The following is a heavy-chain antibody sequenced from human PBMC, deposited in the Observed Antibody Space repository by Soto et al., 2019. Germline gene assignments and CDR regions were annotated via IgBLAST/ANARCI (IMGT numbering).Heavy chain of an antibody. CDR1: GGSISTSY. Sequence: QVQLQESGPGLVKPSETLSLTCTVSGGSISTSYWSWIRQPPGKGLGWLGYVCYIGSTKYNPSLTKRTTISVDTPQNQFSLEPESVSAADTALYYYTRNGSGHDFWDGPWYFDSWSQGTLVNVSS. CDR2: VCYIGST. J-gene: IGHJ4*02. CDR3: TRNGSGHDFWDGPWYFDS. D-gene: IGHD3-3*01. V-gene: IGHV4-59*01.